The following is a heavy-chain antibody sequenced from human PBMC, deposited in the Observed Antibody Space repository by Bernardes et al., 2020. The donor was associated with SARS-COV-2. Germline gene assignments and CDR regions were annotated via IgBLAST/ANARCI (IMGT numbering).Heavy chain of an antibody. J-gene: IGHJ3*02. CDR3: ARGGTVSGFFRTRSAFDI. CDR2: INHSGST. D-gene: IGHD6-19*01. CDR1: GGSFSGYN. Sequence: ETLSLTCAVYGGSFSGYNWNWIRQPPGKGLEWIGEINHSGSTNYNPSLKSRVTISVDTSKNQFFLNLSSVTAADTAVYYCARGGTVSGFFRTRSAFDIWGQGTMVTVSS. V-gene: IGHV4-34*01.